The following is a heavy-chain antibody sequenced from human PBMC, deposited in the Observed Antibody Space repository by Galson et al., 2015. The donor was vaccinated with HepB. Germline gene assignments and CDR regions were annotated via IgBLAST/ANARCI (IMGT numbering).Heavy chain of an antibody. D-gene: IGHD4-11*01. Sequence: SLRLSCAASGFTFSDYAMTWVRQAPGKGPEWVSSISRTGGNTFNADSVQGRFTISRDTPKNTLHLQMNSLRVDDTVVYYCAKGPRGDYINSPPNWSDTWGQGTLVTVSS. CDR1: GFTFSDYA. J-gene: IGHJ5*02. CDR3: AKGPRGDYINSPPNWSDT. V-gene: IGHV3-23*01. CDR2: ISRTGGNT.